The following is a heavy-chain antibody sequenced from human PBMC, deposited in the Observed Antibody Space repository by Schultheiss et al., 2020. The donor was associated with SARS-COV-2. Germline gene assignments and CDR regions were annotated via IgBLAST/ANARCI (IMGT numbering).Heavy chain of an antibody. J-gene: IGHJ6*02. CDR3: TSLYSSSYYYYGMDV. CDR2: IRSKANSYAT. CDR1: GFTFSGSA. Sequence: GESLKISCAASGFTFSGSAMHWVRQASGKGLEWVGRIRSKANSYATAYAASVKGRFTISRDDSKNTAYLQMNSLKTEDTAVYYCTSLYSSSYYYYGMDVWGQVTTVTVSS. V-gene: IGHV3-73*01. D-gene: IGHD6-6*01.